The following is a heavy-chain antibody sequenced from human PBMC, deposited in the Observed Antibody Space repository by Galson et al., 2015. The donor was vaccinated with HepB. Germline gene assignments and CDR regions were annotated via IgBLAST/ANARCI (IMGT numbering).Heavy chain of an antibody. CDR3: ASMNSDGSDAFDI. D-gene: IGHD5-24*01. CDR1: GGSISSSSYY. CDR2: IYYSGST. Sequence: LSLTCTVSGGSISSSSYYWGWIRQPPGKGLEWIGSIYYSGSTYYSPSLKSRVTISVDTSKNQFSLKLSSVTAADTAVYYCASMNSDGSDAFDIWGQGTMVTVSS. V-gene: IGHV4-39*07. J-gene: IGHJ3*02.